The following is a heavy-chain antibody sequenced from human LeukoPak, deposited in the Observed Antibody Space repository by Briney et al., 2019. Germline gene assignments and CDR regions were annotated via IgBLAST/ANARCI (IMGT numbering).Heavy chain of an antibody. CDR2: IGSSGGTK. V-gene: IGHV3-11*01. J-gene: IGHJ4*02. D-gene: IGHD5-12*01. CDR1: GFTFSDYY. CDR3: ARDTVDGYIYFDY. Sequence: GRSLRLSCAASGFTFSDYYMSWIRQAPGKGLEWVSCIGSSGGTKYYADSVKGRFTISRDNAKNSLYLQMNSLRAEDTAVYFCARDTVDGYIYFDYWGQGTLVTVSS.